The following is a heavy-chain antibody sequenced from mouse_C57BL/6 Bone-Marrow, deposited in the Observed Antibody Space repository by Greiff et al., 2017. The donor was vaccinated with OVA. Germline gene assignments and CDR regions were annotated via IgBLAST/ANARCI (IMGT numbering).Heavy chain of an antibody. CDR1: GYAFSSSW. D-gene: IGHD2-4*01. Sequence: QVQLKQSGPELVKPGASVKISCKASGYAFSSSWMNWVKQRPGKGLEWIGRIYPGDGDTNYNGKLKGKATLTADKSSSTAYMQLSSRTSEDSAVYFCAREGVYYDYPFDVWGTGTTVTVSS. J-gene: IGHJ1*03. CDR3: AREGVYYDYPFDV. CDR2: IYPGDGDT. V-gene: IGHV1-82*01.